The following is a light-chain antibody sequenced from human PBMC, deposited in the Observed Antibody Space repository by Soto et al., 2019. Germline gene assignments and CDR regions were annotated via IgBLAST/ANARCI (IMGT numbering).Light chain of an antibody. J-gene: IGKJ3*01. V-gene: IGKV1-9*01. Sequence: DIQLTQSPSFLSASVGDRVTITCRASQGISSYLAWYQQKPGKAPKLLIYATSTLQSGVPSRFSGSGSGTEFTLTISSLQHEDFATYYCPQLNSYPRFGPGTKVDIK. CDR1: QGISSY. CDR3: PQLNSYPR. CDR2: ATS.